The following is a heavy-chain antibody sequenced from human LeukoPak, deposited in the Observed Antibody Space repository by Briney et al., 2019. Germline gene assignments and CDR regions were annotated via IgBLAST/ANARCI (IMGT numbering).Heavy chain of an antibody. J-gene: IGHJ4*02. CDR1: GGTFTSYG. D-gene: IGHD3-10*01. CDR3: ARYGGFGETMGPLDY. V-gene: IGHV1-18*01. Sequence: GASVKVSCKASGGTFTSYGISWVRPAPGQGLEWMGWISAYNGNTNYAQKLQGRVTMTTDTSTSTAYMELRSLRSDDTAVYYCARYGGFGETMGPLDYWGQGTLVTVSS. CDR2: ISAYNGNT.